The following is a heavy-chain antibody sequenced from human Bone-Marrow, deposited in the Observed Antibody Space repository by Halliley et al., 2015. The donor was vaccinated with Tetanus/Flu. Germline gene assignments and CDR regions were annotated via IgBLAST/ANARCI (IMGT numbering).Heavy chain of an antibody. J-gene: IGHJ4*02. Sequence: TLSLTCAVSGGSINTNHWWSWVRQPPGKGLQWIGEFYHSGTTNYNPALRSRVTISVDKSKNQFSLRLSSVTAADTAVYYCARLGVYDCVSGTYPQRGVGYWGQGTLVTVSS. CDR1: GGSINTNHW. CDR3: ARLGVYDCVSGTYPQRGVGY. CDR2: FYHSGTT. V-gene: IGHV4-4*02. D-gene: IGHD3-16*02.